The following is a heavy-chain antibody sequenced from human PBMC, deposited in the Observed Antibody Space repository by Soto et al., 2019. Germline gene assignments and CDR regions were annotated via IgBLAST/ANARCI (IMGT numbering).Heavy chain of an antibody. CDR3: ARGRGYSYGLDP. CDR1: GDSISSANSY. CDR2: ISYSGTT. V-gene: IGHV4-30-4*01. D-gene: IGHD5-12*01. J-gene: IGHJ5*02. Sequence: SETLSLTCTVSGDSISSANSYWSWIRQPPGEGLEWIGFISYSGTTSYSPSLKSRLAISLDTSKNQFSLSLTSVTAADTAVYYCARGRGYSYGLDPWGQGTLVTVS.